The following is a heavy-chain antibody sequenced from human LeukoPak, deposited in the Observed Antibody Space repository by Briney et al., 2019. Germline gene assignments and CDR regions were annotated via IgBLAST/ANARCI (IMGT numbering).Heavy chain of an antibody. CDR2: IFYSGST. Sequence: SQTLSLTCTVSGGSISSRDYYWSWIRQPPGKGLEWIGYIFYSGSTYYNPSLKSRVTISVDTSKNQFSLKAISVTAADSAVYYCARVFQVGTTTKFDSWGQGTLVTVSS. CDR3: ARVFQVGTTTKFDS. D-gene: IGHD1-26*01. V-gene: IGHV4-30-4*08. CDR1: GGSISSRDYY. J-gene: IGHJ4*02.